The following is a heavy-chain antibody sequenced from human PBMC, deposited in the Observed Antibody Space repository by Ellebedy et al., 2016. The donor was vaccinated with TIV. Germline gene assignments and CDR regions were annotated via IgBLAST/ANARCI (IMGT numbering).Heavy chain of an antibody. V-gene: IGHV1-69*13. CDR3: ASEEGGSYSTGLVDY. J-gene: IGHJ4*02. CDR2: IIPIFGTA. CDR1: GGTFSSYA. Sequence: ASVKVSCKASGGTFSSYAISWVRQAPGQGLEWMGGIIPIFGTANYAQKFQGRVTITADESTSTAYMELSSLRSEDTAVYYCASEEGGSYSTGLVDYWGQGTLVTVSS. D-gene: IGHD1-26*01.